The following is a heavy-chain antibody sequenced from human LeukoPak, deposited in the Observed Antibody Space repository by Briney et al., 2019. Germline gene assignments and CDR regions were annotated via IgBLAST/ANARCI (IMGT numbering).Heavy chain of an antibody. CDR1: GFTFSSYS. CDR3: AKDIGYYGSGTYYIEY. Sequence: PGGSLRLSCAASGFTFSSYSMNWVRQAPGKGLEWVSYISSSSSYIYYADSVKGRFTISRDNAKNPLYLQMNSLRAEDTAVYYCAKDIGYYGSGTYYIEYWGQGTLVTVSS. CDR2: ISSSSSYI. D-gene: IGHD3-10*01. J-gene: IGHJ4*02. V-gene: IGHV3-21*05.